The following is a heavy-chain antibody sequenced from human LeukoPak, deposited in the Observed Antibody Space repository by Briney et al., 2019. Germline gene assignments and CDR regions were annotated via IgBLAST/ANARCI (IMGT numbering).Heavy chain of an antibody. D-gene: IGHD6-19*01. J-gene: IGHJ5*02. Sequence: ASVNVSCKASGYTFTSYGISWVRQAPGQGLEWMGWISAYNGNTNYAQKLQGRVTMTTDTSTSTAYMELRSLRSDDTAVYYCARDNGRHSSGWHFSHSRPPNWFDPWGQGTLVTVSS. CDR2: ISAYNGNT. V-gene: IGHV1-18*01. CDR3: ARDNGRHSSGWHFSHSRPPNWFDP. CDR1: GYTFTSYG.